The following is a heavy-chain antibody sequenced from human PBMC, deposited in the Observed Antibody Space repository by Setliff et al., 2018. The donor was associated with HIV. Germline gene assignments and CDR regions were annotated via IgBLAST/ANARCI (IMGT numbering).Heavy chain of an antibody. Sequence: GASVKVSCKASGYILTGSYIHWVRQAPGQGLEWMGWINPNSGGANYAEKFQGRVTMTRDTSISTAYMDLRRLRYDDTAVYYCAIDVTGGWLRPMPDYWGQGALVTVSS. CDR3: AIDVTGGWLRPMPDY. J-gene: IGHJ4*02. V-gene: IGHV1-2*02. CDR2: INPNSGGA. D-gene: IGHD2-2*01. CDR1: GYILTGSY.